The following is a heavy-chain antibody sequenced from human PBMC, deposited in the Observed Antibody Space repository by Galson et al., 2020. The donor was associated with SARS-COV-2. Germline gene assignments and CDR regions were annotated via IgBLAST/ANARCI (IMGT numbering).Heavy chain of an antibody. CDR2: MSFDGSVK. Sequence: GESLKISCAASGFTFTSYGMHWVRQAPGKGLEWVALMSFDGSVKYYADSVKGRFTVSRDNSKNTLFLQMNSLRLDDTAVYYCARGLTILLDYWGRGTLVAVSS. CDR1: GFTFTSYG. J-gene: IGHJ4*02. CDR3: ARGLTILLDY. V-gene: IGHV3-30*03. D-gene: IGHD3-10*01.